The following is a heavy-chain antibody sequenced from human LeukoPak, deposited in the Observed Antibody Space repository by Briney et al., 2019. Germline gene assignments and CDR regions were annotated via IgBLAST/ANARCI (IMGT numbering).Heavy chain of an antibody. V-gene: IGHV3-21*01. J-gene: IGHJ4*02. Sequence: GGSLRLSCAASGFTFSSYSMNSVLQAPGKGLEWVSSISSSSSYIYYADSVKGRFTISRDNAKNSLYLQMNSLRAEDTAVYYCARDGYFEWSSGILTGYSYYFDYWGQGTLVTVSS. CDR1: GFTFSSYS. D-gene: IGHD3-9*01. CDR2: ISSSSSYI. CDR3: ARDGYFEWSSGILTGYSYYFDY.